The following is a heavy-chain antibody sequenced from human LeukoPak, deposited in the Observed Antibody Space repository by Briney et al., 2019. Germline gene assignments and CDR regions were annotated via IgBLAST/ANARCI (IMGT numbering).Heavy chain of an antibody. V-gene: IGHV3-23*01. J-gene: IGHJ5*02. CDR2: ITGDGAT. D-gene: IGHD6-25*01. CDR1: GFTFTNFA. Sequence: GGSLRLSCAVSGFTFTNFAMMWVRQAPGKGLQWVSRITGDGATYYADSVRGRFMLSRDTSKNTLYLQMNSLTAEDTALYSCAKGAAAGLVDWFDPWGQGTLVTVSS. CDR3: AKGAAAGLVDWFDP.